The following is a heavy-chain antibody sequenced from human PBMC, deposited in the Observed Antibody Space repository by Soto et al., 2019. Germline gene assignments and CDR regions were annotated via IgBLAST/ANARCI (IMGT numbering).Heavy chain of an antibody. Sequence: PSETLSLTCTVSGGYISSYYWSWNRQPPGKGLEWIGYIYYSGSTNYNPSLKSRVTISVDTSKNQFSLKLSSVTAADTAGYYCESCGDGMVQNWFYPWGQGNLVTVS. CDR2: IYYSGST. V-gene: IGHV4-59*08. CDR3: ESCGDGMVQNWFYP. J-gene: IGHJ5*02. CDR1: GGYISSYY. D-gene: IGHD3-10*01.